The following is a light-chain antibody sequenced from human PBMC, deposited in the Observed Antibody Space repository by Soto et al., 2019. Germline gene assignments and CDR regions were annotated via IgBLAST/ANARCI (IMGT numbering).Light chain of an antibody. V-gene: IGKV1-5*03. Sequence: DIQMTQSPSTLSASVGDRVTITCRASQSISSWLAWYQQKPGKAPKLLIYKASSLESGVASRFSGSGSGTEFVLTLSSLQPDDFAAYYCQQYNNYPPLTFGGGTKVEIK. CDR1: QSISSW. J-gene: IGKJ4*01. CDR3: QQYNNYPPLT. CDR2: KAS.